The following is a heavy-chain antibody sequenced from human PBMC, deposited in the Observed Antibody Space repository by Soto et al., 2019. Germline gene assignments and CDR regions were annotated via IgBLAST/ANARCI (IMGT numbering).Heavy chain of an antibody. D-gene: IGHD2-15*01. J-gene: IGHJ4*02. CDR2: MNPKSGNR. V-gene: IGHV1-8*01. CDR1: GYTFPNYV. Sequence: QVQLVQSGAEVKKPGASVTVSCKASGYTFPNYVINWVRQAPGQGLEWMGWMNPKSGNRGYAQKFQGRVTMTRNTSIGTAYMDLGSLRSDDTAVYHCARVMSGGHSDYWGQGTLVTVSS. CDR3: ARVMSGGHSDY.